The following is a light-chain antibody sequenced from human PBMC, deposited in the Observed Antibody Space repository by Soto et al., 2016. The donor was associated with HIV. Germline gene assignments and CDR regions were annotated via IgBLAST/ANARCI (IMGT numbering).Light chain of an antibody. J-gene: IGKJ1*01. V-gene: IGKV1-5*03. CDR1: QSVSVW. CDR3: QQYNTVPWT. CDR2: KTS. Sequence: DIQMTQFPSTLSASIGDRVTITCRASQSVSVWLAWYQQKPGKAPNLLIFKTSTLEIGVPSRLSGSGSGTDFTLTLSSVQPDDVGTYYCQQYNTVPWTFGQGTKLEMK.